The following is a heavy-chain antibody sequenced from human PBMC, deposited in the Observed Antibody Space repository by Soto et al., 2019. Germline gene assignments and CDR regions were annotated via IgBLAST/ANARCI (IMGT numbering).Heavy chain of an antibody. CDR2: IYSGGST. D-gene: IGHD3-10*01. CDR1: GFTVSSNY. J-gene: IGHJ4*02. Sequence: EVQLVESGGGLVQPGGSLRLSCAASGFTVSSNYMSWVRQAPGKGLEWVSVIYSGGSTHYADSVKGRFTISRDNSKNTLYLQMNSLRAEDTAVYYCAREGRLHYYGSGSYSGYFDYWGQGTLVTVSS. V-gene: IGHV3-66*01. CDR3: AREGRLHYYGSGSYSGYFDY.